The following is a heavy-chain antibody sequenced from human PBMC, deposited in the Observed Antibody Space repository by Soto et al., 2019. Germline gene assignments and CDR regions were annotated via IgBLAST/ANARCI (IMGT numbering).Heavy chain of an antibody. D-gene: IGHD3-9*01. J-gene: IGHJ4*02. Sequence: SETLSLTCAVYGGSFSGYYWSWIRQPPGKGLERIGEINHSGSTNYNPSLKSRVTISVDTSKNQFSLKLSSVTAADTAVYYCARGFDILTGYANWGQGTLVTVSS. V-gene: IGHV4-34*01. CDR2: INHSGST. CDR1: GGSFSGYY. CDR3: ARGFDILTGYAN.